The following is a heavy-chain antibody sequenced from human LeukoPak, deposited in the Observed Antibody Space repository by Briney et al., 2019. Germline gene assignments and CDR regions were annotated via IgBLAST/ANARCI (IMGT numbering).Heavy chain of an antibody. D-gene: IGHD4-17*01. J-gene: IGHJ4*02. CDR3: ARPATTVPYFDY. CDR1: GFTFSSYS. V-gene: IGHV3-21*01. Sequence: GGSLRLSCVASGFTFSSYSMNWVRQAPGKGLEWVSSISSSSSYIYYADSVKGRFTISRDNAKNSLYLQMNSLRAEDTAVYYCARPATTVPYFDYWGQGTLVTVSS. CDR2: ISSSSSYI.